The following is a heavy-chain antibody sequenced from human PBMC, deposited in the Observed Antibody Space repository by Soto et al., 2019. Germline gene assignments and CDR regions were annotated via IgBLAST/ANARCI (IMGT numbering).Heavy chain of an antibody. CDR2: INHSGST. Sequence: PSETLSLTCAVYGGSFSGYYWSWIRQPPGKGLEWIGEINHSGSTNYNPSLKSRVTISVDTSKNQFSLKLSSVTAADTAVYYCARGESRGLKRRPIGKFDYWGQGTLVTVSS. CDR3: ARGESRGLKRRPIGKFDY. D-gene: IGHD2-2*01. CDR1: GGSFSGYY. V-gene: IGHV4-34*01. J-gene: IGHJ4*02.